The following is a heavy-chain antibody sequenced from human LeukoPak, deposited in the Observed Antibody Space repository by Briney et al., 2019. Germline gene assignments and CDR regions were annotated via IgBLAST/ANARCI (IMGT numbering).Heavy chain of an antibody. J-gene: IGHJ3*02. CDR2: IYGGGST. Sequence: PGGPLSLSCAATGLSVSSNFMSWVRQAPGEGLEWVSVIYGGGSTYYADSVKGRFTISRDNSKNTLYLQMNSLRAEDTAVYYCAREAVDTAMQEAFDIWGQGTMVTVSS. V-gene: IGHV3-66*01. D-gene: IGHD5-18*01. CDR3: AREAVDTAMQEAFDI. CDR1: GLSVSSNF.